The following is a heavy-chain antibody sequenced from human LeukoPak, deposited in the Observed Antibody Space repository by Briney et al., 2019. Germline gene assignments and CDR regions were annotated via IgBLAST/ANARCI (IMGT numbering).Heavy chain of an antibody. CDR1: GYTFTGYY. J-gene: IGHJ6*03. CDR3: AKGGYYDSGSYYNTRDHYYMDV. V-gene: IGHV1-2*02. D-gene: IGHD3-10*01. CDR2: INPNSGGT. Sequence: ASVKVSCKASGYTFTGYYMHWVRQAPGQGLEWMGWINPNSGGTNYAQKFQGRVTMTRDTSISTAYMELSRLRAGDTALYYCAKGGYYDSGSYYNTRDHYYMDVWGKGTTVTISS.